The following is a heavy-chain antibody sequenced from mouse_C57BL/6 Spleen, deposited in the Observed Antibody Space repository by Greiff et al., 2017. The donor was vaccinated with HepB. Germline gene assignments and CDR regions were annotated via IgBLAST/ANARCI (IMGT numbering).Heavy chain of an antibody. J-gene: IGHJ2*01. CDR1: GFTFSDYG. V-gene: IGHV5-17*01. CDR2: ISSGSSTI. Sequence: EVKLVESGGGLVKPGGSLKLSCAASGFTFSDYGMHWVRQAPEKGLEWVAYISSGSSTIYYADTVKGRFPLSRDNAQNTLFLQMTRLRSEDTAMYYCARGGYYTYFDYWGQGTTLTVSS. D-gene: IGHD2-3*01. CDR3: ARGGYYTYFDY.